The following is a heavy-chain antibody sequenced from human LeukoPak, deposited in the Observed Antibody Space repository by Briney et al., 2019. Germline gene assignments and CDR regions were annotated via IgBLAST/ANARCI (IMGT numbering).Heavy chain of an antibody. J-gene: IGHJ5*02. Sequence: SETLSLTCTVSGGSVSSGSYYWSWIRQPPGKGLEWIGYIYYSGSTNYNPSLKSRVTISVDTSKNQFSLKLSSVTAADTAVYYCARAHYGGNLGSWFDPWGQGTLVTVSS. CDR3: ARAHYGGNLGSWFDP. D-gene: IGHD4-23*01. CDR1: GGSVSSGSYY. CDR2: IYYSGST. V-gene: IGHV4-61*01.